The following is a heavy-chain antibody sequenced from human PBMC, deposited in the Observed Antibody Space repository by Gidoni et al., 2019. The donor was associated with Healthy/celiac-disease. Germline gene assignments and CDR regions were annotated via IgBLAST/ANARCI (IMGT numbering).Heavy chain of an antibody. V-gene: IGHV1-69*01. D-gene: IGHD3-3*01. Sequence: QVQLVQSGAEVKKPGSSVKVSCKAPGGRFSSYAISWVRQAPGQGLEWMGGIIPIFGTANYAQKFQGRVTITADESTSTAYMELSSVRSEDTAVYYGARSSMADYHFWSGYYLRPDAEYFQHWGKGTLVTVSS. CDR3: ARSSMADYHFWSGYYLRPDAEYFQH. CDR2: IIPIFGTA. J-gene: IGHJ1*01. CDR1: GGRFSSYA.